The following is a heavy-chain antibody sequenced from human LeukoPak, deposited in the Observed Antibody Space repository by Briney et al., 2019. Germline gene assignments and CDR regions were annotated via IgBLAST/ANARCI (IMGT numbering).Heavy chain of an antibody. CDR3: ARGNYDYAWGSDRLEAFDI. J-gene: IGHJ3*02. CDR2: INHSGST. V-gene: IGHV4-39*07. CDR1: GGSISSSSYY. Sequence: SETLSLTCTVSGGSISSSSYYWGWIRQPPGKGLEWIGEINHSGSTNYKSSLKSRVTISVDTSRNQFSLKLSSVTAADTAVYYCARGNYDYAWGSDRLEAFDIWGQGTMVTVSS. D-gene: IGHD3-16*02.